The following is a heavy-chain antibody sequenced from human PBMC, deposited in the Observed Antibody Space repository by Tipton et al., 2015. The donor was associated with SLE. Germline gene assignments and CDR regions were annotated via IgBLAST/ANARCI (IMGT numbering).Heavy chain of an antibody. D-gene: IGHD6-19*01. CDR3: ARDLIAVAGTVY. CDR1: GGSFSGYY. J-gene: IGHJ4*02. CDR2: INHSGST. Sequence: TLSLTCAVYGGSFSGYYWSWIRQPPGKGLEWIGEINHSGSTNYNPSLKSRVTISVDTSKNQFSLKLSSVTAADTAVYYCARDLIAVAGTVYWGQGTLVTVSS. V-gene: IGHV4-34*01.